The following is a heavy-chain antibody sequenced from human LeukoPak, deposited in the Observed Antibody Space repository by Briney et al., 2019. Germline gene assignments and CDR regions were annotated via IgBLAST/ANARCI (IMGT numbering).Heavy chain of an antibody. Sequence: SETLSLTCTVSGGSIISYYWRWVRQPPGKGLEWVGYIYYSGSTNYNPSRKSRVTILVDTSNNQFSLRLTSVTAADTAVYYCARGSQVGRAAAAFDYWGQGALVTVSS. CDR1: GGSIISYY. J-gene: IGHJ4*02. CDR2: IYYSGST. D-gene: IGHD6-13*01. V-gene: IGHV4-59*08. CDR3: ARGSQVGRAAAAFDY.